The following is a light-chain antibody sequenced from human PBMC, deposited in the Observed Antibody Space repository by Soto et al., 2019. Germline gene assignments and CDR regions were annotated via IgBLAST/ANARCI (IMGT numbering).Light chain of an antibody. CDR3: QEYNSAPKGWT. CDR1: QGISNF. CDR2: AAS. V-gene: IGKV1-27*01. Sequence: DIQMTQSPSSLSASVGDRVTITCRASQGISNFLAWYQQKPGKVPKLLIYAASTLQLGVPSRFSGSGSASGTEFTLSISSLQPEDVATYYCQEYNSAPKGWTFGQGTKVDIK. J-gene: IGKJ1*01.